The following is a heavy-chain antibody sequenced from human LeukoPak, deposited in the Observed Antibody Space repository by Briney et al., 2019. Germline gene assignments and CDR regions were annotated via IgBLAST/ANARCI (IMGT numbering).Heavy chain of an antibody. Sequence: PGGSLRLSCAASGFTFSSYNMNWVRQAPGKGLEWVSSINSGSTYINYADSVKGRFTISRDNAENSLYLQMSSLRAEDTAVYYCARVSLGNNYGSGSYDYWGQGTLATVSS. CDR1: GFTFSSYN. J-gene: IGHJ4*02. CDR3: ARVSLGNNYGSGSYDY. V-gene: IGHV3-21*01. CDR2: INSGSTYI. D-gene: IGHD3-10*01.